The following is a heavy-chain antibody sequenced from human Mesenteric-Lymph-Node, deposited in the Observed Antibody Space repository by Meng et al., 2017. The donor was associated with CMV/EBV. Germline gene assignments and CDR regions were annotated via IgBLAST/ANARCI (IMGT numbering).Heavy chain of an antibody. J-gene: IGHJ6*02. CDR1: GFTFSTSW. D-gene: IGHD2-2*01. CDR3: ARDHSRYCSSTSCYSGYYYYVMDV. CDR2: IRQDEREK. Sequence: GGSLRLSCAASGFTFSTSWMSWVRQAPGKGLEWVANIRQDEREKYYVDSVKGRFTISRDNVQNSLYLQMNSLRDEDTAVYYCARDHSRYCSSTSCYSGYYYYVMDVWGQGTTVTVSS. V-gene: IGHV3-7*03.